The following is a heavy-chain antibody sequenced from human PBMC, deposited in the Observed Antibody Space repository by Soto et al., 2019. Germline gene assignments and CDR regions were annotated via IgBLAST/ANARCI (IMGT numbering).Heavy chain of an antibody. V-gene: IGHV3-23*01. Sequence: WGALLVSWESSVFTFSSYAMSWVRQAPGKGLDWVSAISGSGGSTYYADSVKGRFTISRDNSKNTLYLQMNSLRAEDTAVYYRATDSGSYQNNWFDPWGQGTMVTVSS. CDR2: ISGSGGST. D-gene: IGHD1-26*01. CDR1: VFTFSSYA. CDR3: ATDSGSYQNNWFDP. J-gene: IGHJ5*02.